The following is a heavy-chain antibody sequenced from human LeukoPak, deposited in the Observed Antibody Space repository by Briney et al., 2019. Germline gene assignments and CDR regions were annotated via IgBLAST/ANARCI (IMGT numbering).Heavy chain of an antibody. CDR2: IYHSGST. J-gene: IGHJ4*02. V-gene: IGHV4-38-2*01. CDR1: GYSISSGYY. CDR3: ARGGLLDYGDYAAFDY. D-gene: IGHD4-17*01. Sequence: SETLSLTCAVSGYSISSGYYWGWIGQPPGKGLEWIGSIYHSGSTYYNPSLKSRVTISVDTSKNQFSLKLSSVTAADTAVYYCARGGLLDYGDYAAFDYWGQGTLVTVSS.